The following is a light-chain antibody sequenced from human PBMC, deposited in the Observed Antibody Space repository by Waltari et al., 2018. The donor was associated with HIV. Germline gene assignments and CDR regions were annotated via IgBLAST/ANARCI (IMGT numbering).Light chain of an antibody. CDR2: FDL. V-gene: IGLV3-21*01. CDR1: NIESKR. CDR3: QSYDSRLSGSV. Sequence: YELTQPPSVSVAPGQTAMITCGGNNIESKRVQCYQQKPGQAPVLVIYFDLDRPSGIPERFSGSKYGTSASLAITGLQAEDEADYYCQSYDSRLSGSVFGGGTKLTVL. J-gene: IGLJ3*02.